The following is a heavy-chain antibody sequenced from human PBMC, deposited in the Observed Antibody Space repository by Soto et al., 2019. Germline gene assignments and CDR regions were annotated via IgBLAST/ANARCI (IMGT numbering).Heavy chain of an antibody. CDR3: GRDEVRNGVGV. J-gene: IGHJ6*02. Sequence: EVRLVESGGGLVQPGGSLRLSCVASGCTFTSYWMSWVRQAPGKGLEWVANIKGDGSEKKYVDSVKGRFTISRDNAHNSVSLQMNSLRAEDTALYYCGRDEVRNGVGVWGQGTTVTVSS. V-gene: IGHV3-7*01. CDR2: IKGDGSEK. CDR1: GCTFTSYW.